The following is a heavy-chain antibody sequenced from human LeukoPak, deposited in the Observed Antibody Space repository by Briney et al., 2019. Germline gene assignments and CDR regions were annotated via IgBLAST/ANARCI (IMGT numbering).Heavy chain of an antibody. J-gene: IGHJ3*02. Sequence: GGSLRLSCAASGFTFSNYGLSWVRQAPGKGLEWVSGITGSGGSTYYADSVKGRFTISRDNAKNSLYLQMNSLRAEDTAVYYCARDSGYSYGYDAFDIWGQGTMVTVSS. V-gene: IGHV3-23*01. CDR3: ARDSGYSYGYDAFDI. CDR1: GFTFSNYG. D-gene: IGHD5-18*01. CDR2: ITGSGGST.